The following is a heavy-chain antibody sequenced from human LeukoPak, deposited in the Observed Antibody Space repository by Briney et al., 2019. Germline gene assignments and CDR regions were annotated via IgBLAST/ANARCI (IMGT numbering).Heavy chain of an antibody. CDR2: IYYSGST. Sequence: SETLSLTCTVSGGSISSYYWSWIRQPPGKGLEWIGYIYYSGSTNYNPSLESRVTISVDTSKNQFSLKLSSVTAADTAVYYCARPGGYDPGAFNIWGQGTMVTVSS. J-gene: IGHJ3*02. CDR3: ARPGGYDPGAFNI. D-gene: IGHD5-12*01. V-gene: IGHV4-59*08. CDR1: GGSISSYY.